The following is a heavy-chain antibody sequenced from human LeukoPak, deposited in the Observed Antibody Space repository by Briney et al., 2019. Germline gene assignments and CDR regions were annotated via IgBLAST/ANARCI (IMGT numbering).Heavy chain of an antibody. CDR2: IRYDGSNK. V-gene: IGHV3-30*02. Sequence: GSLRLSCAASRFTFSSYGMHWVRHAPGKGMEWVAFIRYDGSNKYYADSVTGRFTISRDNSKNTLYLKMNSLRAEDTAVYSCPKDILQYTSSHGAFDYWGQGTLVTVSS. J-gene: IGHJ4*02. D-gene: IGHD6-6*01. CDR3: PKDILQYTSSHGAFDY. CDR1: RFTFSSYG.